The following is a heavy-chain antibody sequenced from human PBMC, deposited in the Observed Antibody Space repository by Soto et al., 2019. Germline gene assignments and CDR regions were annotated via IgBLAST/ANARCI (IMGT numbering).Heavy chain of an antibody. D-gene: IGHD3-9*01. V-gene: IGHV1-46*01. J-gene: IGHJ4*02. CDR1: GYTFTSYY. Sequence: ASVKVSCKASGYTFTSYYMHWVRQAPGQGLEWMGIINPSGGSTSYAQKFQGRVTITRDTSASTAYMELSSLRSEDTAVYYCVRVFDTYYFDLWGQGNMVTVSS. CDR3: VRVFDTYYFDL. CDR2: INPSGGST.